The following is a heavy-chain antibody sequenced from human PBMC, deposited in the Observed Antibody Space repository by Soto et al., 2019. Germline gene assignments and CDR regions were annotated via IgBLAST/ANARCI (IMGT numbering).Heavy chain of an antibody. J-gene: IGHJ4*02. Sequence: GGSMRLSCTVSGVTFSNYAMNWVRQAPGKGLEWVSSLSGSGGTTYYADSVKGRFIISRDNSKNTLYLLMNSLRAEDTALYYCAKQRADYGSGADTFYFDSWGQGALVTVSS. CDR1: GVTFSNYA. V-gene: IGHV3-23*01. CDR2: LSGSGGTT. CDR3: AKQRADYGSGADTFYFDS. D-gene: IGHD3-10*01.